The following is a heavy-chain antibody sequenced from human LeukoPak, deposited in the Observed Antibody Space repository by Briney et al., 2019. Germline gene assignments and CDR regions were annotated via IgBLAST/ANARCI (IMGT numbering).Heavy chain of an antibody. CDR2: MKSDGSST. CDR3: AVRQGGSYTGGSDY. V-gene: IGHV3-74*01. D-gene: IGHD3-10*01. CDR1: GFTFSSYW. J-gene: IGHJ4*02. Sequence: PGGSLRLSCAASGFTFSSYWMHWARQAPGKGLMWVSRMKSDGSSTSYADSVKGRFTISRDNAKNTLYLQMNSLRAEDTAVYYCAVRQGGSYTGGSDYWGQGTLVTVSS.